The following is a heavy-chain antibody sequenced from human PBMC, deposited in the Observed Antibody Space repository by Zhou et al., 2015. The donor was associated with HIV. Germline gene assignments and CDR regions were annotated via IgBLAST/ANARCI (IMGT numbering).Heavy chain of an antibody. CDR1: VDTFTSYT. V-gene: IGHV1-69*08. CDR2: IIPILGTT. D-gene: IGHD3-22*01. J-gene: IGHJ4*02. CDR3: ARSQFYHDSRWFLPLTP. Sequence: QVQLVQSGAEVKKPGSSVKVSCKASVDTFTSYTIDWVRQAPGQGLEWMGRIIPILGTTKYAQKFQDRVTITADKSTTTAYMDLTTLRLEDTAVYYCARSQFYHDSRWFLPLTPWAEGTLVTVSS.